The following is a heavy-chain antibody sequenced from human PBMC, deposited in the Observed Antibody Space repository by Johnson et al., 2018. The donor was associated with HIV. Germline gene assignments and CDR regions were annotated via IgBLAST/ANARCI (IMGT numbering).Heavy chain of an antibody. D-gene: IGHD5-18*01. V-gene: IGHV3-48*01. CDR2: ISSSGSTI. Sequence: GKGLEWVSYISSSGSTIYYADSVKGRFTISRDNSKNTLYLQMNSLRAEDTAVYYCARDLTRGYSPRGAFDIWGQGTMVTVSS. CDR3: ARDLTRGYSPRGAFDI. J-gene: IGHJ3*02.